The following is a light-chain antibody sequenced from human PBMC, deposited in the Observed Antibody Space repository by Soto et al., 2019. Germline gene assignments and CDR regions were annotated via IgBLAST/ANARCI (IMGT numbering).Light chain of an antibody. CDR2: DVS. V-gene: IGKV3-15*01. CDR3: QQYNNWPFS. J-gene: IGKJ5*01. CDR1: QGVTTN. Sequence: MTQSPSTLSASVGERATLSCRAGQGVTTNFAWYQQKSGQSPRLLIYDVSIRATGVPARFSGTGSETDFTLTISGLQSEDSAVYFCQQYNNWPFSFGQGTRLEIK.